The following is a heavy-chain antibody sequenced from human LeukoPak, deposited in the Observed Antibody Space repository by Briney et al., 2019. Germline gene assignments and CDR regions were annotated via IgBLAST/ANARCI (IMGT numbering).Heavy chain of an antibody. V-gene: IGHV4-34*01. CDR3: ARDDLQLVRRLGGTTEYYYYCMDV. CDR1: GGSFSGYY. D-gene: IGHD6-13*01. Sequence: PSETLSLTCAVYGGSFSGYYWSWIRQPPGKGLEWIGEINHSGSTNYNPSLKSRVTISVDTSKNQFSLKLSSVTAADTAVYYCARDDLQLVRRLGGTTEYYYYCMDVWGKGTTVTVSS. CDR2: INHSGST. J-gene: IGHJ6*03.